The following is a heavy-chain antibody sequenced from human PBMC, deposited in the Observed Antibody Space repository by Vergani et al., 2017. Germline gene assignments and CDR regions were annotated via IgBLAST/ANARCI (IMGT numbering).Heavy chain of an antibody. CDR2: ISSSGGNT. J-gene: IGHJ5*02. CDR3: AKERLGGSSWYVRWFDP. D-gene: IGHD6-13*01. CDR1: GFTFSNYA. V-gene: IGHV3-23*01. Sequence: EVQLLESGGGLVQPGGSLRLSCAASGFTFSNYAMSWVRQTPGKGLEWVSSISSSGGNTYYADSVKGRFTISRDKSKNTLYLQMNSLRAEDAAVYYCAKERLGGSSWYVRWFDPWGQGTLVTVSS.